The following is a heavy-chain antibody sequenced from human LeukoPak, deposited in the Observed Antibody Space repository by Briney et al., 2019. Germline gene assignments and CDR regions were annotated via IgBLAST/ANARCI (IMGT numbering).Heavy chain of an antibody. D-gene: IGHD6-6*01. CDR3: ARDDYRSSDF. CDR2: IKEDGSEK. Sequence: PGGSLRLSCAASGFSFRSYWMSWVRQAPGKGLEWVANIKEDGSEKYYVDSVKGRFTISRDNAKNSLYLQMNSQRVEDTAVYYCARDDYRSSDFWGQGTLVTVPS. V-gene: IGHV3-7*01. CDR1: GFSFRSYW. J-gene: IGHJ4*02.